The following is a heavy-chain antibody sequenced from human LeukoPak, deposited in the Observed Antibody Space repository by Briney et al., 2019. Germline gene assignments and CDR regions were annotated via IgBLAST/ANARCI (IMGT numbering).Heavy chain of an antibody. V-gene: IGHV4-59*08. Sequence: PSETLSLTCSVSGDSFSNYYWTWIRQPPGKGLEWIGYVYYSGSTNYNPSLKTRLHLSVDTSKNRFSLKLSSVTASDTAVYYCASSPRLTTSWFLFDSWGHGTLVTVSS. CDR3: ASSPRLTTSWFLFDS. D-gene: IGHD2-2*01. CDR2: VYYSGST. J-gene: IGHJ5*01. CDR1: GDSFSNYY.